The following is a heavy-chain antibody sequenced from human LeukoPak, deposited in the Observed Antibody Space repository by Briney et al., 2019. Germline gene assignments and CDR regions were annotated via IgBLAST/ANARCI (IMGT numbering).Heavy chain of an antibody. CDR1: GGSISSYY. D-gene: IGHD3-10*01. CDR3: ARYGGYYGSGSYFDY. Sequence: SETLSLTRPVSGGSISSYYWSWIRQPPGKGLEWIGYIYYSGSTNYNPSLKSRVTISVDTSKNQFSLKLSSVTAADTAVYYCARYGGYYGSGSYFDYWGQGTLVTVSS. J-gene: IGHJ4*02. V-gene: IGHV4-59*08. CDR2: IYYSGST.